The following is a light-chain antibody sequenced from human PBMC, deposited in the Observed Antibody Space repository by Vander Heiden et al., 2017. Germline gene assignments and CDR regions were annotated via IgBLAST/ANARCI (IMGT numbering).Light chain of an antibody. CDR1: QSVSSSY. CDR3: QQYGSSPRYT. Sequence: EIVLTQSPGTLSLSPGERATLSCRASQSVSSSYLAWYQQKPGQAPRLLIYGASSRDTGIPDRFSGSGSGTDFTLTISRREPEDFAVYYCQQYGSSPRYTFGQGTKLEIK. J-gene: IGKJ2*01. V-gene: IGKV3-20*01. CDR2: GAS.